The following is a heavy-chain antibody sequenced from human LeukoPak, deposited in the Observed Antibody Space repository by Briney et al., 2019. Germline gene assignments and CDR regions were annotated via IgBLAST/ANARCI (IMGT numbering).Heavy chain of an antibody. CDR1: GFAFSSYA. J-gene: IGHJ4*02. D-gene: IGHD6-13*01. CDR3: AKGPRQQLVTRFDN. Sequence: GGSLRLSCAASGFAFSSYAMSWVRQAPGKGLEWVSRISGGGGTTYYADSVKGRFTISRDNSKNTVYLQMSSLRADDTALYYCAKGPRQQLVTRFDNWGQGTLVTVSS. CDR2: ISGGGGTT. V-gene: IGHV3-23*01.